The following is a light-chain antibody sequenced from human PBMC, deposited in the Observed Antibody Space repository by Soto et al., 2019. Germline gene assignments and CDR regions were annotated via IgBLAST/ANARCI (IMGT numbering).Light chain of an antibody. CDR3: QQANWFPFT. V-gene: IGKV1-12*01. J-gene: IGKJ3*01. Sequence: DIQLTQSPSSVSASVGDRVTITCRARQGISTWLAWYQQKPGKAPNLLIYAASTLQSGVPSRFRGSGSGTDLTLAISSLQPKDFATYYGQQANWFPFTFGPGTTVDI. CDR1: QGISTW. CDR2: AAS.